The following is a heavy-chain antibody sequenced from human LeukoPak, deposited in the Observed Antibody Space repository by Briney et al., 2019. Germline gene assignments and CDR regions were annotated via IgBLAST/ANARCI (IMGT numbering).Heavy chain of an antibody. CDR1: GFTFSGSA. V-gene: IGHV3-73*01. CDR2: IRSKTNNYAT. CDR3: TRGYGVGVTCDL. J-gene: IGHJ4*02. D-gene: IGHD1-26*01. Sequence: GGSLRLSCAASGFTFSGSAMHWVRQASGKGLEWVGRIRSKTNNYATVYAASVKGRFTISRDDSKNTTYLQMNSLKNEDTAAYYCTRGYGVGVTCDLWGQGTLVTVSS.